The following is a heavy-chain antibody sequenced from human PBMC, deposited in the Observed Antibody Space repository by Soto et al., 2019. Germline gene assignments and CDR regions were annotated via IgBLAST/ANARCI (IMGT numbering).Heavy chain of an antibody. CDR3: AKNRNYCSGGSCYSGAFDI. CDR2: ISGSGGST. CDR1: GFTFSSYA. D-gene: IGHD2-15*01. V-gene: IGHV3-23*01. J-gene: IGHJ3*02. Sequence: GGSLRLSCAASGFTFSSYAMSWVRQAPGKGLEWVSAISGSGGSTYYADSVKGRFTISRDNSKNTLYLQMNSLRAEDTAVYYCAKNRNYCSGGSCYSGAFDIWGQGTMVTVSS.